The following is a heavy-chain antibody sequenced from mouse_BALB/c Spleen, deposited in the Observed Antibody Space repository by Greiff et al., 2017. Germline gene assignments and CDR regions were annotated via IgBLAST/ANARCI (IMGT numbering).Heavy chain of an antibody. CDR3: ARRSFSWFAY. V-gene: IGHV5-17*02. CDR1: GFTFSSFG. CDR2: ISSGSSTI. J-gene: IGHJ3*01. Sequence: EVQVVESGGGLVQPGGSRKLSCAASGFTFSSFGMHWVRQAPEKGLEWVAYISSGSSTIYYADTVKGRFTISRDNPKNTLFLQMTSLRSEDTAMYYCARRSFSWFAYWGQGTLVTVSA.